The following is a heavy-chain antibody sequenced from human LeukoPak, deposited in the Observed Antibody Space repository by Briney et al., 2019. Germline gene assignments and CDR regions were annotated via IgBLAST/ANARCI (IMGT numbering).Heavy chain of an antibody. CDR1: GYTFTGYY. J-gene: IGHJ4*02. V-gene: IGHV1-2*02. CDR3: ATWGSTVVTPGLVDY. Sequence: ASVKVSCKASGYTFTGYYMHWVRQAPGQGLEWMGWINPNSGGTNYAQKFQGRVTMTEDTSTDTAYMELSSLRSEDTAVYYCATWGSTVVTPGLVDYWAREPWSPSPQ. D-gene: IGHD4-23*01. CDR2: INPNSGGT.